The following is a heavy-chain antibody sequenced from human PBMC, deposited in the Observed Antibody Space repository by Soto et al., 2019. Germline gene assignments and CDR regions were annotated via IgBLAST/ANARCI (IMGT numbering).Heavy chain of an antibody. CDR1: GFTFSSYW. D-gene: IGHD6-13*01. CDR3: AREGHAQGAADGPSDYYGMDV. CDR2: IKQDGSEK. J-gene: IGHJ6*02. V-gene: IGHV3-7*03. Sequence: GGSLRLSCAASGFTFSSYWMSWVRQAPGKGLEWVANIKQDGSEKYYVDSVKGRFTISRDNAKNSLYLQMNSLRAEDTAVYYCAREGHAQGAADGPSDYYGMDVWGQGTTVTVSS.